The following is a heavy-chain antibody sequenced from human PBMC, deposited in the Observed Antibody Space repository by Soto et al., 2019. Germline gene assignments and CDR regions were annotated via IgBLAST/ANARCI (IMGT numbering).Heavy chain of an antibody. J-gene: IGHJ5*02. V-gene: IGHV4-30-2*01. CDR3: ARGGLLPVS. CDR1: GGSISSGGYS. Sequence: QLQLKESGSGLVKPSQTLSLTCAVSGGSISSGGYSWSWIRQPPGKGLEWNGYISHSGSTYYSPSLKSRVTRSGDRSKNQFSLKLSSVTAADTAVYYCARGGLLPVSWGQGTLVTVSS. CDR2: ISHSGST. D-gene: IGHD6-19*01.